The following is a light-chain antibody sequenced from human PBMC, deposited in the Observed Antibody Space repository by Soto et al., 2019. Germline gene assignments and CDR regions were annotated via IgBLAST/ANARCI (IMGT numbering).Light chain of an antibody. J-gene: IGKJ1*01. CDR3: QHYYSPRVWT. Sequence: DIVMTQSPDSLAVSLGERATINCKSSQSVLYSSNNKNYLAWYQQKPGQPPKLLIYWASTRESGVPDRFSGSGAGTYFTLTSSSVHAEDVAVYYCQHYYSPRVWTFGQGTKVEIK. CDR2: WAS. CDR1: QSVLYSSNNKNY. V-gene: IGKV4-1*01.